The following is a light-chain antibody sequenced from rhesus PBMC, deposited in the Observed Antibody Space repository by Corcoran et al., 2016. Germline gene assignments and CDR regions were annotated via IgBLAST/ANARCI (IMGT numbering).Light chain of an antibody. CDR3: QHGYGSPYS. J-gene: IGKJ2*01. Sequence: DIQMTKSPSSLSASVGDRITITCRASESVNKYLNWYQQKPGKAPKLLIYKASTLQNGVPSRFSGSGSWTDYTFPLISLQPEDVATYYCQHGYGSPYSFGQGTKVEIK. CDR1: ESVNKY. CDR2: KAS. V-gene: IGKV1-74*01.